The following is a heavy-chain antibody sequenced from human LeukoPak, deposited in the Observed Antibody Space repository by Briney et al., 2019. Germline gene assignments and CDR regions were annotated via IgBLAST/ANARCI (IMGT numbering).Heavy chain of an antibody. V-gene: IGHV3-23*01. D-gene: IGHD4-23*01. CDR3: ARVGSMATVVTPDYYYYYGMDV. CDR2: ISGSGGST. CDR1: GFTFSSYA. Sequence: GGSLRLSCAASGFTFSSYAMGWVRQAPGEGLEWVSSISGSGGSTYYADSVKGRFTISRDNSKNTLSLQINSLRAEDTAVYYCARVGSMATVVTPDYYYYYGMDVWGQGTTVTVSS. J-gene: IGHJ6*02.